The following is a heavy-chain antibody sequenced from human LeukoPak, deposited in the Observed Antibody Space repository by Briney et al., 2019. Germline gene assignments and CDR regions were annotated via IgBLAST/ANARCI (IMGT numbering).Heavy chain of an antibody. CDR2: ISGSGGSA. V-gene: IGHV3-23*01. J-gene: IGHJ4*02. Sequence: GGSLRLSCAASGFTFSSYGMSWVRQAPGKGLEWVSGISGSGGSAYYADSVKGRFTISRDNAKNSLYLQMNSLRAEDTAVYYCARDQLGAVLYFDYWGQGTLVTVSS. CDR1: GFTFSSYG. D-gene: IGHD1-1*01. CDR3: ARDQLGAVLYFDY.